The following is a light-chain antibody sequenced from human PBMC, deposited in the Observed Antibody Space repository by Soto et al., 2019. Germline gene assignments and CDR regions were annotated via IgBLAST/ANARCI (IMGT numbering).Light chain of an antibody. CDR2: AAS. CDR1: QGIRNY. CDR3: QRCDNARRIT. Sequence: DIQVTQSPSSLSASLGDTVTITCRASQGIRNYLAWYQQKPGKAPKLLIYAASTLQSGVPSRFSGSGSGTDFTLTIRSLQTEDVATYYCQRCDNARRITFGQGTRLETK. J-gene: IGKJ5*01. V-gene: IGKV1-27*01.